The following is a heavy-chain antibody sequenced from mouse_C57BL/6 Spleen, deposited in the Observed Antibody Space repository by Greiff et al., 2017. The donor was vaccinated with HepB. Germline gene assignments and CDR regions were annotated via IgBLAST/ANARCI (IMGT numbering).Heavy chain of an antibody. CDR1: GYTFTNYW. V-gene: IGHV1-63*01. J-gene: IGHJ2*01. CDR3: ARYGMGLRAYYFDY. D-gene: IGHD2-4*01. Sequence: VKLMESGAELVRPGTSVKMSCKASGYTFTNYWIGWAKQRPGHGLEWIGDIYPGGGYTNYNEKFKGKATLTADKSSSTAYMQFSSLTSEDSAIYYCARYGMGLRAYYFDYWGQGTTLTVSS. CDR2: IYPGGGYT.